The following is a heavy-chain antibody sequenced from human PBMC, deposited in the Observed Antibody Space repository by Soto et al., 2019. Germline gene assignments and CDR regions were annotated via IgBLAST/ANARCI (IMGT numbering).Heavy chain of an antibody. CDR3: AKDLTSGSSQYYYYMDV. V-gene: IGHV3-23*01. CDR1: GFTFSSYA. J-gene: IGHJ6*03. Sequence: GGSLRLSCAASGFTFSSYAMSWVRQAPGKGLEWVSAISGSGGSTYYADSVKGRFTISRDNSKNTLYLQMNSLRAEDTAVYYCAKDLTSGSSQYYYYMDVWGKGTTVTVSS. CDR2: ISGSGGST. D-gene: IGHD6-6*01.